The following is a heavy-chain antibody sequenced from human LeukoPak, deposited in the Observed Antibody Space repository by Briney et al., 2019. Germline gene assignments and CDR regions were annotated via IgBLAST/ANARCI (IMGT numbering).Heavy chain of an antibody. Sequence: GGSLRLSCAASGFTFSSYSMNWVRQAPGKGLEWVSSISSSSSYIYYADSVKGRFTISRDNAKNSLYLQMNSLRAEDTAVYYCARDFVVVVAATPVDAFDIWGQGTMVTVSS. CDR1: GFTFSSYS. V-gene: IGHV3-21*01. D-gene: IGHD2-15*01. J-gene: IGHJ3*02. CDR2: ISSSSSYI. CDR3: ARDFVVVVAATPVDAFDI.